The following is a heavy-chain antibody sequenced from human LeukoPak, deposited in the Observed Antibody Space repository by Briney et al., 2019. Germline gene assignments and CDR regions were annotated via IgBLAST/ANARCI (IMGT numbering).Heavy chain of an antibody. J-gene: IGHJ4*02. CDR1: GFTFTSSA. CDR2: IVVGSGNT. Sequence: SVKVSCKASGFTFTSSAVQWVRQARGQRLEWIGWIVVGSGNTNYAQKCQERVTITRDMSTSTAYMELSSLRSEDTAVYYCAAGTINRFLEDFWGQGTLVTVSS. D-gene: IGHD3-3*01. CDR3: AAGTINRFLEDF. V-gene: IGHV1-58*01.